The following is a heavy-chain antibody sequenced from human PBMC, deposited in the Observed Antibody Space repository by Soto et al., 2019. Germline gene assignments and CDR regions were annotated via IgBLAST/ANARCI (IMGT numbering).Heavy chain of an antibody. CDR2: INHSGST. CDR1: GGSFSGYY. CDR3: ASASGGYYDSSGYYYFDY. V-gene: IGHV4-34*01. J-gene: IGHJ4*02. Sequence: QVQLQQWGAGLLKPSETLSLTCAVYGGSFSGYYWSWIRQPPGKGLEWIGEINHSGSTNYNPSLKSRVTISVDTSKNQFSLKLSSVTAADTAVYYCASASGGYYDSSGYYYFDYWGQGTLVTVSS. D-gene: IGHD3-22*01.